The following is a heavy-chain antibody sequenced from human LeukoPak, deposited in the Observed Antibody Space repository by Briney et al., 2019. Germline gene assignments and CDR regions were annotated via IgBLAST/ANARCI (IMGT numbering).Heavy chain of an antibody. CDR2: IIPIFGTA. J-gene: IGHJ4*02. CDR3: ARGRDGYYDY. Sequence: SVKVSCKASGYTFTGYYMHWVRQAPGQGLEWMGGIIPIFGTANYAQKFQGRVTITADESTSTAYMELSSLRSEDTAVYYCARGRDGYYDYWGQGTLVTVSS. V-gene: IGHV1-69*13. CDR1: GYTFTGYY. D-gene: IGHD5-24*01.